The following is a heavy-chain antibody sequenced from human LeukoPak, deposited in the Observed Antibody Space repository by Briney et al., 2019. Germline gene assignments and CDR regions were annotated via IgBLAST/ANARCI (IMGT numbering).Heavy chain of an antibody. Sequence: GGSLRLSCAASGFTFSSYAMSWVRQAPGKGLEWVSAMSGSAYSTYYADSVKGRFTISRDNSKNTLYLQMNSLRAEDTAVYYCAKDGGYDFWSGYYMDYWGQGTLVTVSS. CDR3: AKDGGYDFWSGYYMDY. CDR1: GFTFSSYA. J-gene: IGHJ4*02. V-gene: IGHV3-23*01. D-gene: IGHD3-3*01. CDR2: MSGSAYST.